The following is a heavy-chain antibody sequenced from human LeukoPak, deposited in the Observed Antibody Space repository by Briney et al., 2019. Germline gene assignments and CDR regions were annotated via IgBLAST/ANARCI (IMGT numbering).Heavy chain of an antibody. CDR2: INAGNGNT. V-gene: IGHV1-3*01. CDR1: GYTFTSYA. D-gene: IGHD2-15*01. J-gene: IGHJ4*02. CDR3: ATLSRDILGDADY. Sequence: ASVKVSCKASGYTFTSYAMHWVRQAPGQRLEWMGWINAGNGNTKYSQKFQGRVTITRDTSASTAYMELSSLRSEDTAVYYCATLSRDILGDADYWGQGTLVTVSS.